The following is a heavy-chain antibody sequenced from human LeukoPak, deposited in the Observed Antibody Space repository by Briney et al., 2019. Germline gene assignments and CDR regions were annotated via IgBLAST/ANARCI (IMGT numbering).Heavy chain of an antibody. Sequence: GESLKISCKGSGYSLTSYWIGWVRQMPGKGLEWMGIIYPGDSDTRYSPSFQGQVTISADKSISTAYLQWSSLKASDTAMYYCARHWGKGKSSSPYGFVNYWGQGTLVTVSS. CDR3: ARHWGKGKSSSPYGFVNY. J-gene: IGHJ4*02. D-gene: IGHD6-13*01. V-gene: IGHV5-51*01. CDR2: IYPGDSDT. CDR1: GYSLTSYW.